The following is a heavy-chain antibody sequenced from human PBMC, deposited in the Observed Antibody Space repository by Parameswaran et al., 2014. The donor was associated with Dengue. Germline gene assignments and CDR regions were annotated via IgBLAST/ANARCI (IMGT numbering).Heavy chain of an antibody. J-gene: IGHJ4*02. D-gene: IGHD3-9*01. CDR2: ISGSGGST. CDR3: AKAVRGVDVLTGVDY. Sequence: VRQPPGKGLEWVSSISGSGGSTYHADSVKGRFTISRDNARNTLSLQMNSLGAEDTAVYYCAKAVRGVDVLTGVDYWGQGTLVTVSS. V-gene: IGHV3-23*01.